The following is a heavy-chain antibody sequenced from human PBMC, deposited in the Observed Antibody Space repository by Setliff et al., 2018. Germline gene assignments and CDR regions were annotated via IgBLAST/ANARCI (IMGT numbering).Heavy chain of an antibody. CDR3: ARHVGSRSRGYNYYYYYMDV. V-gene: IGHV4-39*01. CDR2: IHYSGST. D-gene: IGHD3-10*01. J-gene: IGHJ6*03. Sequence: SETLSLTCTVSGGSLRGNAIFWGWIRQPPGKGLEWIGSIHYSGSTYYNPSLKSRVTIFVDTSKNQFSLKLSSVTAADTAVYYCARHVGSRSRGYNYYYYYMDVWGKGTTVTVSS. CDR1: GGSLRGNAIF.